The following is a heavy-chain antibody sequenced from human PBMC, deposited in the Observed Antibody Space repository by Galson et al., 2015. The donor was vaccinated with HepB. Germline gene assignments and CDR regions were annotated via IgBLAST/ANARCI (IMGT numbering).Heavy chain of an antibody. CDR1: GYTFTGYY. D-gene: IGHD3-16*01. Sequence: SVKVSCKASGYTFTGYYMHRVRQAPGQGLEWMGWINPNSGGTNYAQKFQGRVTMTRDTSISTAYMELSRLRSDDTAVYYCARDGGPQTEYYFDYWGQGTLVTVSS. CDR3: ARDGGPQTEYYFDY. J-gene: IGHJ4*02. V-gene: IGHV1-2*02. CDR2: INPNSGGT.